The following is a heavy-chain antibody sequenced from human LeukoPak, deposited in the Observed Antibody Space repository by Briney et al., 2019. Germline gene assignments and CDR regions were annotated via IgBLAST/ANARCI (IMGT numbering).Heavy chain of an antibody. Sequence: PSETLSLTCTVSGGSISSYYWSWIRQPPGKGLEWIGYIYYSGSTNYNPSLKSRVTISVDTSKNQFSLKLSSVTAADTAVYYYAREPGIAAAGYNWFDPWGQGTLVTVSS. V-gene: IGHV4-59*01. CDR2: IYYSGST. CDR1: GGSISSYY. CDR3: AREPGIAAAGYNWFDP. J-gene: IGHJ5*02. D-gene: IGHD6-13*01.